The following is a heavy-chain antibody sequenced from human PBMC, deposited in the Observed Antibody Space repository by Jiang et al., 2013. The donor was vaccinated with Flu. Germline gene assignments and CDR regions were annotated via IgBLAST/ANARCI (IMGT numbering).Heavy chain of an antibody. J-gene: IGHJ5*02. D-gene: IGHD5-12*01. CDR1: GDTFSSNA. Sequence: GAEVKKPGSSVKVSCKASGDTFSSNAISWVRQAPGQGPEWMGGIIPIFGRVNYAQKFQGRVTITADKPTSTVYMVLSSLRSEDTAIYYRAELGGYRPNWFDPWGQGTLVTVSS. CDR3: AELGGYRPNWFDP. CDR2: IIPIFGRV. V-gene: IGHV1-69*06.